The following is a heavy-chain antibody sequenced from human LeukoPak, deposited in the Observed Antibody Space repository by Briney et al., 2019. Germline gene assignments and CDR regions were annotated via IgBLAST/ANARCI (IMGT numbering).Heavy chain of an antibody. J-gene: IGHJ4*02. V-gene: IGHV3-7*01. D-gene: IGHD6-13*01. CDR1: GFTFSSQW. Sequence: GGSLRLSCEASGFTFSSQWMSWVRQAPGKGLEWVADIKPDGSEKHYVDSVKGRFTVSRDNAKNSLYLQMNSLRADDTAVYYCARLYSRAKFDYWGQGTLVTVSS. CDR2: IKPDGSEK. CDR3: ARLYSRAKFDY.